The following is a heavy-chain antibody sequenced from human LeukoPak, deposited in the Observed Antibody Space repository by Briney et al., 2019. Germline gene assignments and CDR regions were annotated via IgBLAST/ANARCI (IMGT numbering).Heavy chain of an antibody. CDR1: GGAFRGYY. CDR2: NTHSGIT. Sequence: SETLSVTCAVYGGAFRGYYWSWLREPPGKGQEWIGENTHSGITNYDPSLKSRVTISVNTSKHQFSLKLSSVTAADTAVYYCARVKLKTGRAAAGYYYYYYMDVWGKGTTVTVSS. D-gene: IGHD6-13*01. CDR3: ARVKLKTGRAAAGYYYYYYMDV. V-gene: IGHV4-34*01. J-gene: IGHJ6*03.